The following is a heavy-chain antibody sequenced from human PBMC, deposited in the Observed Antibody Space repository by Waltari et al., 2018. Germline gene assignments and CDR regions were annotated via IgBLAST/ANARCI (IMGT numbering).Heavy chain of an antibody. V-gene: IGHV1-2*06. CDR3: TRFIFGMIEGMDV. D-gene: IGHD3-3*01. Sequence: QEQLVQSGAEVKKPGASVKVSCKASGYRSTAAYIPWLRQAPGQGLEWMGRIDPNTGDTNFAQKFEGRVTMTRATSISTVYMELSRLRSDDTAVYYCTRFIFGMIEGMDVWGKGTSVTVSS. CDR1: GYRSTAAY. CDR2: IDPNTGDT. J-gene: IGHJ6*03.